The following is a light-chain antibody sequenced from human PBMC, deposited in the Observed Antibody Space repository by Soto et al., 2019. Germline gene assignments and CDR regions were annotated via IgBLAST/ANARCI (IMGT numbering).Light chain of an antibody. V-gene: IGKV3-20*01. CDR3: QQYGSSPLT. CDR1: QSVRSSY. CDR2: DAY. J-gene: IGKJ4*01. Sequence: EIVLAQSPSTLSYSPGDLAALSCETSQSVRSSYLAWHQQTPGQPPRLIIYDAYIRATGIPDRFSGSASGTDFTLTISRLEPEDFAVYYCQQYGSSPLTFGGGTKVDI.